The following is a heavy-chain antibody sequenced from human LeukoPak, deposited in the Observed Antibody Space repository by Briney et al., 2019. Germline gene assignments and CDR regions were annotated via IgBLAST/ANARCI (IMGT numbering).Heavy chain of an antibody. Sequence: GGSLRLSCAASGFTFGSCWMHWVRQAPGKGLVWVSRINTDGGSATYADSVKGRFTISRDNAKNTLYLQMNSLRAEDTAVYYCGRGFSIVPAGIPDYWGLGTLVTVSS. CDR1: GFTFGSCW. V-gene: IGHV3-74*01. J-gene: IGHJ4*02. CDR3: GRGFSIVPAGIPDY. CDR2: INTDGGSA. D-gene: IGHD2-2*02.